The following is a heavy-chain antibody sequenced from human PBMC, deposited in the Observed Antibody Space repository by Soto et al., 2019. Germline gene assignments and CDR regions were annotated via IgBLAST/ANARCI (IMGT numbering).Heavy chain of an antibody. CDR1: GLTVSNNY. Sequence: EVQLVESGGGLVQPGGSLRLSCAASGLTVSNNYMSWVRQAPGKGLEWVSIIYRGGSTYYADTVKGRFTISSDNSKNTLYLPMHRLRAADTSVYSCARETAAFDCWGQGTLVTVSS. CDR2: IYRGGST. V-gene: IGHV3-66*01. CDR3: ARETAAFDC. J-gene: IGHJ4*02. D-gene: IGHD6-25*01.